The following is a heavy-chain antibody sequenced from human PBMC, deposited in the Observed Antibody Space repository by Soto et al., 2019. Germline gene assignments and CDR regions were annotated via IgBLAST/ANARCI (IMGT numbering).Heavy chain of an antibody. CDR1: GFTFSSYG. J-gene: IGHJ6*03. CDR3: ARVEAARRYPYYMDV. CDR2: ISSSSSTI. V-gene: IGHV3-48*01. D-gene: IGHD6-6*01. Sequence: GGSLRLSCAASGFTFSSYGMNWVRQEPGKGLEWVSYISSSSSTIYYADSVKGRFTISRDNAKNSLYLQMNSLRAEDTAVYYCARVEAARRYPYYMDVWGKGTTVTVSS.